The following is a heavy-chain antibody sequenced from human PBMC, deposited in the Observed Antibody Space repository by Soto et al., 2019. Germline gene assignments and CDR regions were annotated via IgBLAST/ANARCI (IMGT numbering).Heavy chain of an antibody. J-gene: IGHJ4*02. D-gene: IGHD6-19*01. CDR3: ARGPPSGWRFDY. CDR2: INAGNGNT. V-gene: IGHV1-3*01. Sequence: SVKVSCKASGYTFTSYAMHWVRQAPGQRLEWMGWINAGNGNTKYSQKFQGRVTITRDTSASTAYMELSSLRSEDTAVYYCARGPPSGWRFDYWGQGTLVTVSS. CDR1: GYTFTSYA.